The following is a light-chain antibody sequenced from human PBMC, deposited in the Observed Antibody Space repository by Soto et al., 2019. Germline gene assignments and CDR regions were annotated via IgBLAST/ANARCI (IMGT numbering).Light chain of an antibody. CDR1: QSITNY. J-gene: IGKJ2*01. CDR2: AAS. Sequence: DIQMTQSPSSLSASVGDRVTITCRASQSITNYLYWYQQKPGKAPKLLIYAASSLQSGVPSRFSGSGSGTAFTLAISSLQPEDFATYYCQQSYSTPHTFGQGTKLEIK. CDR3: QQSYSTPHT. V-gene: IGKV1-39*01.